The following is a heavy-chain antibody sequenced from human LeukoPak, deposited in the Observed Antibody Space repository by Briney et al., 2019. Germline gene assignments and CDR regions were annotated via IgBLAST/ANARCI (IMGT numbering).Heavy chain of an antibody. CDR2: IYYSGST. V-gene: IGHV4-39*07. CDR1: GGSISSSSYY. J-gene: IGHJ4*02. Sequence: PSETLSLTCTVSGGSISSSSYYWGWIRQPPGKGLEWIGTIYYSGSTYYNPSLKSRVTISIDTSKNQVSLKLISVTAADTAVYYCARDVGQLAWGPLYYFDYWGQGTLVTVSS. CDR3: ARDVGQLAWGPLYYFDY. D-gene: IGHD1-26*01.